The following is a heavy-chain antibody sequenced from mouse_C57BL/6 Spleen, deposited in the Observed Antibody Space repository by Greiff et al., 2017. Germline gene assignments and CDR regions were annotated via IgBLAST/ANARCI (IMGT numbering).Heavy chain of an antibody. CDR3: ARERGGDY. J-gene: IGHJ2*01. V-gene: IGHV5-6*01. CDR1: GFTFSRYG. Sequence: EVKLMESGGDLVKPGGSLTLSCAASGFTFSRYGMSWVRQTPDKRLEWVATISSGGSYTYYPDSVKGRFTISRDNAKNTLYLQMSSLKSEDTAMYYCARERGGDYWGQGTTLTVSS. CDR2: ISSGGSYT.